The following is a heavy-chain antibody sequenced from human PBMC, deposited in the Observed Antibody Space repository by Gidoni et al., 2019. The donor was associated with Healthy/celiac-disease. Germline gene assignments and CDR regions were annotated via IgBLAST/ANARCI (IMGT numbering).Heavy chain of an antibody. V-gene: IGHV1-24*01. CDR2: FDLEDGET. CDR1: GYTLTELS. J-gene: IGHJ4*02. CDR3: ATDRGPPKDYYDSSGYYHPLDY. D-gene: IGHD3-22*01. Sequence: QVQLVQSGAAVKKPGASVKVSCKVSGYTLTELSMHWVRQAPGKGLEWMGGFDLEDGETIYAQKFQGRVTMTEDTSTDTAYMELSSLRSEDTAVYYCATDRGPPKDYYDSSGYYHPLDYWGQGTLVTVSS.